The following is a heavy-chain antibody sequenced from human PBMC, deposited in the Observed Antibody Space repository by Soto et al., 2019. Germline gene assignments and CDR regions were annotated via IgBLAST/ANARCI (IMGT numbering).Heavy chain of an antibody. CDR1: GFTFSAYW. CDR3: ARVRCSGGSCYRLDY. CDR2: INTDGSST. V-gene: IGHV3-74*01. Sequence: GGSLRLSCAASGFTFSAYWMHWVRQAPGKGLPWVSRINTDGSSTSYADSVKGRFTISRDNAQNMLYLQMNSLTAEDTAVYYCARVRCSGGSCYRLDYWGQGILVTVSS. J-gene: IGHJ4*02. D-gene: IGHD2-15*01.